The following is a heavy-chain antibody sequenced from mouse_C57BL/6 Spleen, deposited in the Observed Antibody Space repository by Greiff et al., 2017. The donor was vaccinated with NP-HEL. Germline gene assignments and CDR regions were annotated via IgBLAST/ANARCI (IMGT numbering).Heavy chain of an antibody. CDR2: IYPSDSET. V-gene: IGHV1-61*01. CDR3: AREYYGPFAY. Sequence: QVQLQQPGAELVRPGSSVKLSCKASGYTFTSYWMDWVKQRPGQGLEWIGNIYPSDSETHYNQKFKDKATLTVDKSSSTAYMQLSSLTSEDSAVYYYAREYYGPFAYWGQGTMVTVSA. J-gene: IGHJ3*01. D-gene: IGHD1-1*02. CDR1: GYTFTSYW.